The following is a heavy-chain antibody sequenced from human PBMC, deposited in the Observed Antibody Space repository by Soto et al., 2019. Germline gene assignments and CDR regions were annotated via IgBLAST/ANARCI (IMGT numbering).Heavy chain of an antibody. D-gene: IGHD6-6*01. CDR3: ARDPDPYSSSGGY. CDR2: ISSSSSYI. Sequence: PWGSLRLSCAASGFTFSSYSMNWVRQAPGKGLEWVSSISSSSSYIYYADSVKGRFTISRDNAKNSLYLQMNSLRAEDTAVYYCARDPDPYSSSGGYWGQGTLVTVSS. V-gene: IGHV3-21*01. CDR1: GFTFSSYS. J-gene: IGHJ4*02.